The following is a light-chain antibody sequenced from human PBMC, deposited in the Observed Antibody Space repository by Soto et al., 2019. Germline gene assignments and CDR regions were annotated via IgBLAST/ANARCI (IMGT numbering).Light chain of an antibody. CDR3: SSYKNTITVI. CDR2: DVS. J-gene: IGLJ2*01. CDR1: SSDVGGYNY. V-gene: IGLV2-14*03. Sequence: QSALTQPASVSGSPGQSITISCTGTSSDVGGYNYVSWYQQHPGKAPKLMIYDVSNRPSGVSNRFSGSKSGNTASLTISGLQAEDEADYYCSSYKNTITVIFGGGTKLTVL.